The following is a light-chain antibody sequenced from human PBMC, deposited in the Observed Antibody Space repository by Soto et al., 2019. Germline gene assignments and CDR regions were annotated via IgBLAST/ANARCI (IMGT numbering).Light chain of an antibody. CDR1: QNITNN. V-gene: IGKV1-33*01. CDR2: HAS. Sequence: DIQMTQSPSSLSASIGDRVTITCEASQNITNNLSWYQQKPGKAPNLXXYHASKLAKGVTSRFSGSGSGTDFSFIITSLQREDLATYYCQQYYGLPPLTFGQGTRLEIK. J-gene: IGKJ5*01. CDR3: QQYYGLPPLT.